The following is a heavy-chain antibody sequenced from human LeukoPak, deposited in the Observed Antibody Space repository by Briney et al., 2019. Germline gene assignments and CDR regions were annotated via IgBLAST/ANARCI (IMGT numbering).Heavy chain of an antibody. CDR1: GGSFSGYY. J-gene: IGHJ4*02. D-gene: IGHD2-2*02. Sequence: SETLSLTCAVYGGSFSGYYWSWIRQPPGKGLEWIGEINHSGSTNYNPSLKSRVTISVDTSKNQFSLKLSSATAADTAVYYCARGFPYCSSTSCYNRFDYWGQGTLVTVSS. CDR2: INHSGST. V-gene: IGHV4-34*01. CDR3: ARGFPYCSSTSCYNRFDY.